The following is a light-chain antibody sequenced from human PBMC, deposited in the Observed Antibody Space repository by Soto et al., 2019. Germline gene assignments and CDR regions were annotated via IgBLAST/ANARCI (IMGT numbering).Light chain of an antibody. Sequence: DIQMTQSPSSLSASVGDRVTITCQASQDISNYLNWYQQKPGKAPKLLIYDASNLETGVPSRFSGSGSRTDFTFTISSLQPEDIATYYCQQYDNLPPFTFGPGTKVDIK. CDR3: QQYDNLPPFT. J-gene: IGKJ3*01. V-gene: IGKV1-33*01. CDR1: QDISNY. CDR2: DAS.